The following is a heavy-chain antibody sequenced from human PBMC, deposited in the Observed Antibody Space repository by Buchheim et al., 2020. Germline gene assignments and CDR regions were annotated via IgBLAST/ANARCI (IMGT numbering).Heavy chain of an antibody. D-gene: IGHD2-2*01. J-gene: IGHJ6*02. Sequence: QVQLVQSGAEVKKPGASVKVSCKASGYTFTSYYMHWVRQAPGQGLEWMGIINPSGGSTSYAQKFQGRVTMTRDTSTSTDYMELSSLRSEDTAVYYCASDIVVVPAAMRGGYYYYGMDVWGQGTT. CDR3: ASDIVVVPAAMRGGYYYYGMDV. CDR1: GYTFTSYY. CDR2: INPSGGST. V-gene: IGHV1-46*01.